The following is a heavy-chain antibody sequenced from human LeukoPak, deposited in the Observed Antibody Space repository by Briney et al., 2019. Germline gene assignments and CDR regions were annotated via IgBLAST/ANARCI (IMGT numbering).Heavy chain of an antibody. V-gene: IGHV3-11*01. D-gene: IGHD4-23*01. CDR1: GFTFTDYY. CDR3: ATARTTVVTRFKYYFDY. CDR2: ISSSGSTI. Sequence: GGSLRLSCAASGFTFTDYYMSWIRQAPGKGLEWVSYISSSGSTIYYADSVKGRFTISRDNAKNSLYLQMNSLRAEDTAVYYCATARTTVVTRFKYYFDYWGQGTLVTVSS. J-gene: IGHJ4*02.